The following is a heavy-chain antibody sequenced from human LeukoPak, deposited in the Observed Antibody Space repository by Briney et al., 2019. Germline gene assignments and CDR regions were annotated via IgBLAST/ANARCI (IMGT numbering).Heavy chain of an antibody. CDR3: VKDNEAGGSPFDR. D-gene: IGHD1-1*01. V-gene: IGHV3-64D*06. CDR2: ISDNAGST. Sequence: TGGSLRLSCSASGFILRSRAMHWVRQAPGKGLEYVSRISDNAGSTYYADSVKGRFTISRDNSKNTLYLQMSSLRAVDTAVYYCVKDNEAGGSPFDRWGQGTLVTVSS. CDR1: GFILRSRA. J-gene: IGHJ4*02.